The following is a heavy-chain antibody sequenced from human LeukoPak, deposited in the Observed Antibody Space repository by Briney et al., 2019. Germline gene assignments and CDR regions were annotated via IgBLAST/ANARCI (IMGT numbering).Heavy chain of an antibody. CDR3: ARRSSGWYYFDY. CDR1: GGSISPYY. J-gene: IGHJ4*02. V-gene: IGHV4-59*01. Sequence: PSETLSLTCTVSGGSISPYYWSWIRQPPGKGLEWIGYIYYSGSTNYNPSLKSRVTISVDTSKNQFSPKLSSVTAADTAVYYCARRSSGWYYFDYWGQGTLVTVSS. CDR2: IYYSGST. D-gene: IGHD6-19*01.